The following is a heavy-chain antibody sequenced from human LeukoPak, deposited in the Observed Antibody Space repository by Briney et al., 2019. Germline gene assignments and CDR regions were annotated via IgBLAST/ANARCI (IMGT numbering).Heavy chain of an antibody. V-gene: IGHV1-18*01. CDR1: GYTFTIYG. Sequence: ASVTVSFKASGYTFTIYGVIWVRQAPGQGLEWMGWISTYNGNTNYAQKLQGRVTMTTDTSTSTAYMELRSLRSDDTAVYYCARDTTPAPYYFDYWGQGTLVTVSS. CDR2: ISTYNGNT. J-gene: IGHJ4*02. CDR3: ARDTTPAPYYFDY. D-gene: IGHD2-15*01.